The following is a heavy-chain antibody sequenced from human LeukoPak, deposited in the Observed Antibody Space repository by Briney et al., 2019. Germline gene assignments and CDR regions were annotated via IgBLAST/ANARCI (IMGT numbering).Heavy chain of an antibody. Sequence: GGSLRLSCAASGFTFSSYWMSWVRQAPGKGLEWVANIKQDGSEKYYVDSVKGRFTISRDNAKNSLYLQMNSLRAEDTAVYYCARGPYSSSREYYYYYYMDVWGKGTTVTVSS. CDR2: IKQDGSEK. CDR1: GFTFSSYW. D-gene: IGHD6-13*01. V-gene: IGHV3-7*01. CDR3: ARGPYSSSREYYYYYYMDV. J-gene: IGHJ6*03.